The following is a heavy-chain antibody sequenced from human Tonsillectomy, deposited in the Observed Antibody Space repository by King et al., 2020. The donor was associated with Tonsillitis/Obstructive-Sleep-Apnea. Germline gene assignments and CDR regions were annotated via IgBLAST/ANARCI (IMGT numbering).Heavy chain of an antibody. V-gene: IGHV4-59*01. CDR3: ARDYSSSEYYYMDV. D-gene: IGHD6-6*01. CDR2: IFSGGTT. Sequence: SWIRQPPGKGLEWIGYIFSGGTTNYNPSLTSRVTISVDTSKNQFSLKLSSVTAADTAGYYCARDYSSSEYYYMDVCGKGTTVTVSS. J-gene: IGHJ6*03.